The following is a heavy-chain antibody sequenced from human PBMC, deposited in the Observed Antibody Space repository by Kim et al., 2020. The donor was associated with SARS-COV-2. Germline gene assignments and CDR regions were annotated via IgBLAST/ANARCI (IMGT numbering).Heavy chain of an antibody. J-gene: IGHJ4*02. V-gene: IGHV3-23*01. D-gene: IGHD3-10*01. CDR1: GFTFSSYA. CDR2: ISGSGGST. CDR3: AKDHVEVLWFGELLPTPFDY. Sequence: GGSLRLSCAASGFTFSSYAMSWVRQAPGKGLEWVSAISGSGGSTYYADSVKGRFTISRDNSKNTLYLQMNSLRAEDTAVYYCAKDHVEVLWFGELLPTPFDYWGQGTLVTVSS.